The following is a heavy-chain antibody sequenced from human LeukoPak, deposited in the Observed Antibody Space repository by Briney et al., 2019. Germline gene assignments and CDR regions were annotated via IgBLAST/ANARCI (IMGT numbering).Heavy chain of an antibody. Sequence: SETLSLTCTVSGGSFRPYYWSWIRQTPGKALEWIGYIYTSGTTNYNPSLKSRVTISVDTSKNKCSLNLNSVAAADTAVDYCSRIPGTWGQGTLVTVSS. CDR2: IYTSGTT. V-gene: IGHV4-4*09. J-gene: IGHJ4*02. CDR3: SRIPGT. D-gene: IGHD1-1*01. CDR1: GGSFRPYY.